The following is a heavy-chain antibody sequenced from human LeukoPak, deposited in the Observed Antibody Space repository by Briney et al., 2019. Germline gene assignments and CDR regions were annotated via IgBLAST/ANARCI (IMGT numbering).Heavy chain of an antibody. V-gene: IGHV1-69*13. CDR3: AREAPSTIFGVVDYYYYGMDV. CDR2: IIPIFGTA. CDR1: GYTFTSYD. Sequence: SVKVSCKASGYTFTSYDINWVRQATGQGLEWMGGIIPIFGTANYAQKFQGRVTITADESTSTAYMELSSLRSEDTAVYYCAREAPSTIFGVVDYYYYGMDVWGQGTTVTVSS. J-gene: IGHJ6*02. D-gene: IGHD3-3*01.